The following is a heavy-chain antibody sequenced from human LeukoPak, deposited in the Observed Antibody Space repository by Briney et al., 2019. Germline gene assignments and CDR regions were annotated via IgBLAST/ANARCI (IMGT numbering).Heavy chain of an antibody. CDR2: INGRGGST. D-gene: IGHD1-26*01. Sequence: PGGSLRLSCAASGFTFSNYAMSWVRQAPGKGVEGVSSINGRGGSTYYADSVKGRFTISRDNSKNTLYLQMNSLRAEDTAVYYCARDRGLMWPSCAFDIWGQGTMVTVSS. CDR1: GFTFSNYA. CDR3: ARDRGLMWPSCAFDI. V-gene: IGHV3-23*01. J-gene: IGHJ3*02.